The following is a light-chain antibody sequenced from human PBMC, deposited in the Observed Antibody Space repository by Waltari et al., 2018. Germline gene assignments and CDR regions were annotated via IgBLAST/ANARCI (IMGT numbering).Light chain of an antibody. V-gene: IGKV1-39*01. CDR1: QNIRNR. Sequence: DIQMTQSPSSLSASIGDRVTITCRASQNIRNRLNWYQQNAGEAPKVLIYGSSILPSGVASRFSGSGSGTDFTLTISSPQPDDIATYYCQESDGVPYTFGPGTQLEIK. J-gene: IGKJ2*01. CDR3: QESDGVPYT. CDR2: GSS.